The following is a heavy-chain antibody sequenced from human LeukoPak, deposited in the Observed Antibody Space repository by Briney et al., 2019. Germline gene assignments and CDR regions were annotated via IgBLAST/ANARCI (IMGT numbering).Heavy chain of an antibody. Sequence: PGGSLRLSCAASGFTFSSYGMHWVRQAPGKGLEWVAFIRYDGSNKYYADSVKGRFTISRDNAKNSLYLQMNSLRAEDTALYYCARVRNYYDSSGPKRGAFDIWGQGTMVTVSS. CDR2: IRYDGSNK. J-gene: IGHJ3*02. CDR1: GFTFSSYG. V-gene: IGHV3-30*02. CDR3: ARVRNYYDSSGPKRGAFDI. D-gene: IGHD3-22*01.